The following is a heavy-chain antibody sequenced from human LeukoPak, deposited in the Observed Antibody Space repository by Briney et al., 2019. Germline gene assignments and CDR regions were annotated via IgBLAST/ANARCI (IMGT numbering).Heavy chain of an antibody. J-gene: IGHJ5*02. V-gene: IGHV5-10-1*01. D-gene: IGHD6-19*01. Sequence: GESLKISCKGSGYSFTSYWISWVRQMPGKGLEWMGRIDPSDSYTNYSPSFQGHVTISADKSISTAYLQWSRLKASDTAMYYCARHVVAVAGTSWFDPWGQGTLVTVSS. CDR2: IDPSDSYT. CDR1: GYSFTSYW. CDR3: ARHVVAVAGTSWFDP.